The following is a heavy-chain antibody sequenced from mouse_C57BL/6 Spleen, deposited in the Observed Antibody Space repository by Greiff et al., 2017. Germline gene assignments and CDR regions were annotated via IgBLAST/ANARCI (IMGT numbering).Heavy chain of an antibody. V-gene: IGHV1-53*01. CDR1: GYTFTSYW. D-gene: IGHD1-1*01. Sequence: QVQLQQPGTELVKPGASVKLSCKASGYTFTSYWMHWVKQRPGQGLEWIGNINPSDGGTNYNEKFKSKATLTVDKSSSTAYMQLSSLTSEDSAVYYCARLHYGSSYYFDYWGQGTTLTVSS. J-gene: IGHJ2*01. CDR2: INPSDGGT. CDR3: ARLHYGSSYYFDY.